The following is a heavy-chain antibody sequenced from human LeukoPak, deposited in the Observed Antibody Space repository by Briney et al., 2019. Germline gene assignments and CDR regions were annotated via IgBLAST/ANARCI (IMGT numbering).Heavy chain of an antibody. D-gene: IGHD2-2*01. CDR1: GFTFSDHY. CDR2: TRNKANSYTT. Sequence: GGSLRLSCAASGFTFSDHYMDWVRQAPGKGLEWVGRTRNKANSYTTEYAASVKGRFTISRDDSKNSLYLQMNSLKTEDTAVYYCARLGYCSSTKCYVIDYWGQGTQVTVSS. CDR3: ARLGYCSSTKCYVIDY. V-gene: IGHV3-72*01. J-gene: IGHJ4*02.